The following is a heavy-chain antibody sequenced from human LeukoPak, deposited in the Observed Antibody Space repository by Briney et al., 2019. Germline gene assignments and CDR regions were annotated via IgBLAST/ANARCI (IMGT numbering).Heavy chain of an antibody. D-gene: IGHD3-10*01. V-gene: IGHV3-23*01. J-gene: IGHJ4*02. CDR1: GFTFSNHA. CDR2: INSNDDRT. CDR3: VKDPRAVRGVIFDY. Sequence: PGGSLRLSCVASGFTFSNHAMSWVRQAPGEGLDWVAAINSNDDRTYYADSVKGRFTVSRDNVKRTMYLQMNSLRAEDTAVYFCVKDPRAVRGVIFDYWGQGARVTVSS.